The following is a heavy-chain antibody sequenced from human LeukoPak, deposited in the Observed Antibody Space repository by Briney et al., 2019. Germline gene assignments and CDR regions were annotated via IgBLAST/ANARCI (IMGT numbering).Heavy chain of an antibody. D-gene: IGHD6-13*01. V-gene: IGHV1-18*01. CDR2: ICPLCGNT. J-gene: IGHJ4*02. Sequence: GSVTVSRQASGYTFHHYGMSWVRQAPGQRVEWVGGICPLCGNTDYTERLQGRVTMTTDTSTTTAFIELRSLRSDDTAVYYCARSSVVSAAGSPYYFDYWGQGTLVTVSS. CDR3: ARSSVVSAAGSPYYFDY. CDR1: GYTFHHYG.